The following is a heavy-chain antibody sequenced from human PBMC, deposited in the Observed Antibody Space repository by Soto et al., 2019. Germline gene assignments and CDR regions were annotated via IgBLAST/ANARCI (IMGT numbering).Heavy chain of an antibody. CDR1: RFTFRSYS. CDR3: ARAEGDYGDYYYYMDV. V-gene: IGHV3-48*01. Sequence: EVQLVESGGGLVQPGGSLRLSCAASRFTFRSYSMNWVRQAPGKGLEWVLYISSSSSTIYYADSVKGRFTNSRDNAKYALYLQMNSLRAEDTAVYYCARAEGDYGDYYYYMDVWGKGTAVTVSS. D-gene: IGHD4-17*01. CDR2: ISSSSSTI. J-gene: IGHJ6*03.